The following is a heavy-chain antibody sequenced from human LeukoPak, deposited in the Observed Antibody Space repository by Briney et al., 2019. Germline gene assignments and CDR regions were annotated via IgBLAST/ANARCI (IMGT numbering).Heavy chain of an antibody. CDR1: GFTFSSYS. CDR2: ISSNSSYI. J-gene: IGHJ4*02. V-gene: IGHV3-21*01. Sequence: GGSLRLSCAASGFTFSSYSMNWVRQAPGKGLEWVSSISSNSSYIYYADSVKGRFTISRDNAKNSLYLQMNSLRAEDTAVYYCARDRLGEWAYWGQGTLVTVSS. CDR3: ARDRLGEWAY. D-gene: IGHD3-10*01.